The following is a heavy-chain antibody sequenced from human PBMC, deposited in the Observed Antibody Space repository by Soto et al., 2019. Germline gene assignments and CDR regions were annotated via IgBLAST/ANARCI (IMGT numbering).Heavy chain of an antibody. CDR1: GCAINSTVYY. D-gene: IGHD6-13*01. CDR3: ARHGAYSTSVYYYYGMDV. J-gene: IGHJ6*02. CDR2: SNYGGPT. Sequence: SLTCTVSGCAINSTVYYLGWIRQPPGKGLEWIGSSNYGGPTYYSPALQSRVTISLDTAKNHFPLNLRSVTAADTAVYYCARHGAYSTSVYYYYGMDVWGQGTTVTVSS. V-gene: IGHV4-39*01.